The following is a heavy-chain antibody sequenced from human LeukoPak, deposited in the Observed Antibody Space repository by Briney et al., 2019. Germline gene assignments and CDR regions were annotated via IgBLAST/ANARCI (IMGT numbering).Heavy chain of an antibody. J-gene: IGHJ4*02. D-gene: IGHD5-12*01. CDR1: GDSVSSNSAA. V-gene: IGHV6-1*01. CDR2: TYYRSKWYN. CDR3: ARDSGYAILQLFDY. Sequence: SQTLSLTCAISGDSVSSNSAAWNWIRQSPSRGLEWLGRTYYRSKWYNDYAVSVESRITINPDTSKNQFSLQLNSVTPEDTAVYYCARDSGYAILQLFDYWGQGTLVTVSS.